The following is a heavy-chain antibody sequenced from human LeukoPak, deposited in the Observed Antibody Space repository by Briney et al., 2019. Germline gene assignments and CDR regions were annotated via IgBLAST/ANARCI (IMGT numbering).Heavy chain of an antibody. D-gene: IGHD6-13*01. Sequence: PGGSLTLFCAASGFTFSSYAMHWVRQAPGKGLEYVSAISSDGGSTYYGNSVKGRFTISRDNSKNTLYLQMGSLRAEDMAVYYCARVSSTWTLIDYWGQGTLVTVSS. V-gene: IGHV3-64*01. CDR2: ISSDGGST. CDR1: GFTFSSYA. J-gene: IGHJ4*02. CDR3: ARVSSTWTLIDY.